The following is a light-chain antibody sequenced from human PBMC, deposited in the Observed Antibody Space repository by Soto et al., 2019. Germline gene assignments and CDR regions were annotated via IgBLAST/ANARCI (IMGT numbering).Light chain of an antibody. V-gene: IGKV3-11*01. Sequence: EIVLTQSPATLSLSPGERATLSCRASQSVRSYLAWYQHKHGQAPRLLIYDASNRATGIPARFSGSGSGTDFTLTICSLEPEDFAVYYCQQRSNWPLTFGGGTKVEIK. CDR3: QQRSNWPLT. CDR1: QSVRSY. J-gene: IGKJ4*01. CDR2: DAS.